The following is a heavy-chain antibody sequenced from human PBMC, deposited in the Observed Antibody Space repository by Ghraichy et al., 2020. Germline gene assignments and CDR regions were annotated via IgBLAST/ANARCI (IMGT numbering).Heavy chain of an antibody. V-gene: IGHV3-74*01. CDR3: ARVARYCSSTSCYSSRDYYYYYYMDV. CDR1: GFTFSSYW. J-gene: IGHJ6*03. D-gene: IGHD2-2*01. Sequence: GGSLRLSCAASGFTFSSYWMHWVRQAPGKRLVWVSRINSDGSSTSYADSVKGRFTISRDNAKNTLYLQMNSLRAEDTAVYYCARVARYCSSTSCYSSRDYYYYYYMDVWGKGTTVTVSS. CDR2: INSDGSST.